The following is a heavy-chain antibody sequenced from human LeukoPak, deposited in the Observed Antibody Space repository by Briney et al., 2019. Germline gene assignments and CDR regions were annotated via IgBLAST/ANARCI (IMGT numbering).Heavy chain of an antibody. V-gene: IGHV4-38-2*01. CDR3: ARRTYGFSPFDY. J-gene: IGHJ4*02. D-gene: IGHD3-10*01. CDR1: SYSISSGYY. CDR2: IYHSGST. Sequence: PSETPSLTCAVSSYSISSGYYWGWIRQPPGKGLEWIGSIYHSGSTYYNPSLKSRVTISVDTSKNQFSLKLSSVTAADTAVYYCARRTYGFSPFDYWGQGTLVTVSS.